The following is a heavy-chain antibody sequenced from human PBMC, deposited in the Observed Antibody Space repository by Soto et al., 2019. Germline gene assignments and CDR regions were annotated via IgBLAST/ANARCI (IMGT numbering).Heavy chain of an antibody. Sequence: QVQLVQSGAEVKKPGASVKVSCKASGYTFTSYAMHWVRQAPGQRLEWMGWINAGNGNTKYSQKFQGRVTITRDTSASTGYRGLSNQRSEDTAVYYCARGGQQPNRNYYYYCSMDVWGKVTTVTVSS. V-gene: IGHV1-3*01. D-gene: IGHD6-13*01. CDR1: GYTFTSYA. J-gene: IGHJ6*03. CDR3: ARGGQQPNRNYYYYCSMDV. CDR2: INAGNGNT.